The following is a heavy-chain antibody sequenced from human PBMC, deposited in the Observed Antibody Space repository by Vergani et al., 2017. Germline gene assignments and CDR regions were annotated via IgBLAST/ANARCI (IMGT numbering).Heavy chain of an antibody. CDR2: FSKGGTT. D-gene: IGHD3-22*01. V-gene: IGHV4-39*01. J-gene: IGHJ4*02. Sequence: LQLQESGPGLMKPSETLSLTCTVSGGSVDNRDYYWGWIRRPPGKGLEWIGSFSKGGTTSLHPSVKSRVAISSDTAKNRFSLKLTSVSAADTAMYYCARMGGYDEGDAFRIGYFDSWGPGILVTVSS. CDR1: GGSVDNRDYY. CDR3: ARMGGYDEGDAFRIGYFDS.